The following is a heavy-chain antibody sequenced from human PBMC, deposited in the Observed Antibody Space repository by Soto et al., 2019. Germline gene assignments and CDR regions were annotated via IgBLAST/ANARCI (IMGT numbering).Heavy chain of an antibody. CDR2: IYYSGST. CDR1: GGSISSSSYY. V-gene: IGHV4-39*01. D-gene: IGHD6-19*01. J-gene: IGHJ4*02. Sequence: QLQLQESGPGLVKPSETLSLTCTVSGGSISSSSYYWGWIRQPPGKGLEWIGSIYYSGSTYYNPSLKSRVTISVDTSKNQFSLKLSSVTAADTAVYYCARHLATGVAGADFDYWGQGTLVTVSS. CDR3: ARHLATGVAGADFDY.